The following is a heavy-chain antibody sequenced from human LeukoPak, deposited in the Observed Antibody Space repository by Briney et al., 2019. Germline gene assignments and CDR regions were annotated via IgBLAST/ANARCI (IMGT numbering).Heavy chain of an antibody. J-gene: IGHJ4*02. Sequence: SETLSLTCAVSGASTTGGYYWTWIRQPPGKGLEWIGYLGNPNYNPSLKSRVTISGDRSKNQFPLKSNSVTPADTAVYYCATYRGGGGGVGYWGQGTLVTVSS. CDR3: ATYRGGGGGVGY. CDR2: LGNP. D-gene: IGHD6-19*01. CDR1: GASTTGGYY. V-gene: IGHV4-61*08.